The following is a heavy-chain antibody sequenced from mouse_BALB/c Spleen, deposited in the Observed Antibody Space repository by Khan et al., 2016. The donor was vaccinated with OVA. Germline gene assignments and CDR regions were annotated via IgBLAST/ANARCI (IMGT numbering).Heavy chain of an antibody. D-gene: IGHD1-1*01. CDR2: ISYSGRT. CDR1: GYSITSDYA. CDR3: ARSTTITTVIAPDFDY. V-gene: IGHV3-2*02. J-gene: IGHJ2*01. Sequence: EVQLQEPGPGLVKPSQSLSLTCTVTGYSITSDYAWNWIRQFPGNKLEWMGYISYSGRTSYNPSLKSRISITRDTSKHQFFLQLNSVTTEDTATYYCARSTTITTVIAPDFDYWGQGTTLTVSS.